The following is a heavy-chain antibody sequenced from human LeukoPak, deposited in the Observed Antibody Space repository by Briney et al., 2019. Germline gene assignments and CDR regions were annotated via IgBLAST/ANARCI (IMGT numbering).Heavy chain of an antibody. D-gene: IGHD4-17*01. CDR3: ARGGTMTTVPF. J-gene: IGHJ4*02. V-gene: IGHV4-59*08. Sequence: SETLSLTCTVSGGSISSYYWSWIRQPPGKGLEWIGYIFYSGSTNYNPSLKSRVTISVDTSKNQFSLKLSSVTAADTAVYYCARGGTMTTVPFWGQGTLVTVSS. CDR1: GGSISSYY. CDR2: IFYSGST.